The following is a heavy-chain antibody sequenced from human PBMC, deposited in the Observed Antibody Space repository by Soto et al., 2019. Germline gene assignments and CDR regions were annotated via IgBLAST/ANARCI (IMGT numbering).Heavy chain of an antibody. CDR3: TRGITLIRGVIPPGYYYGMDV. CDR1: GGTFSSYA. J-gene: IGHJ6*02. CDR2: FNPIFETA. D-gene: IGHD3-10*01. V-gene: IGHV1-69*01. Sequence: QVQLVQSGAEVKKPGSSVKVSCKASGGTFSSYAISWVRQAPGHGLEWMGGFNPIFETANYAEKFQGRVTITADESTNTADMELSSLRSEDTAVYYCTRGITLIRGVIPPGYYYGMDVWGQGTTVAVSS.